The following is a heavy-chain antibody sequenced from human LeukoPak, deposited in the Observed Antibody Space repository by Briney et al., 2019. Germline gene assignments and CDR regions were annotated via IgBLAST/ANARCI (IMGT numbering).Heavy chain of an antibody. CDR1: GDRFGDYY. J-gene: IGHJ4*02. D-gene: IGHD3-3*01. CDR2: IQPDDSDT. Sequence: GESLKISCKTSGDRFGDYYIAWVRQNPGKGLEWMGIIQPDDSDTRYSPSFEGQVTISADKSISTAYHHWSSLKASHTAMYYCAKLGGRLLRFSEWPPYYFGYWGQGTLVTVSS. CDR3: AKLGGRLLRFSEWPPYYFGY. V-gene: IGHV5-51*01.